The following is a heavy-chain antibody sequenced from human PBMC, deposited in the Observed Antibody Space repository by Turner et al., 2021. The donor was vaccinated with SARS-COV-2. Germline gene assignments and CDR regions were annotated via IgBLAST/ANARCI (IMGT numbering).Heavy chain of an antibody. D-gene: IGHD2-15*01. CDR3: ARDPNSGASL. J-gene: IGHJ4*02. CDR1: GFTFSNW. Sequence: EEQLVESGGGLVQPGGSLRHSCTASGFTFSNWMHWVRQAPGKGLEWVANIKQDGSEKYFVDSVKGRFTISRDNAKNSLYLQMNSLRAEDTAVYYCARDPNSGASLWGQGILVTVSS. CDR2: IKQDGSEK. V-gene: IGHV3-7*04.